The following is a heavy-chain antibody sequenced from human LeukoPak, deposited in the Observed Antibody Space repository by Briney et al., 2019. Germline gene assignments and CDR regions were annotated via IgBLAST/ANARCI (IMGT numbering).Heavy chain of an antibody. CDR3: ARLVASSSWWEY. D-gene: IGHD6-13*01. CDR1: GGSISSSSDY. V-gene: IGHV4-39*01. CDR2: ICYSGST. Sequence: LETLSLTCTVSGGSISSSSDYWGCIRQPPRKGLEWIGSICYSGSTYYNRSLKSRVTISVDKSKNQFYLKLSSVNGADTAVYYCARLVASSSWWEYWGQGTVVSVSS. J-gene: IGHJ4*02.